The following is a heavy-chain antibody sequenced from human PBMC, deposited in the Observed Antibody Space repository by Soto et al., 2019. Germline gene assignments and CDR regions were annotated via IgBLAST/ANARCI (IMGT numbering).Heavy chain of an antibody. V-gene: IGHV3-7*03. CDR1: GFTFSSYW. Sequence: QSGGSLRLSCAASGFTFSSYWMSWVRQAPGKGLEWVAHTRQDGGQEYYVDSVKGRFTISRDNAKNSLYLQMNSLRVEDTAVYYCARYPNPTVAGLPFDLWGQGTLVTVSS. CDR3: ARYPNPTVAGLPFDL. CDR2: TRQDGGQE. D-gene: IGHD6-19*01. J-gene: IGHJ4*02.